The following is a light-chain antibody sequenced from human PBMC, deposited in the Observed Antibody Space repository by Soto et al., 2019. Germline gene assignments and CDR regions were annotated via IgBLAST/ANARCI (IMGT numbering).Light chain of an antibody. Sequence: EVVLTQSPDTLSLSPGERATLSCRTSHSVDIYLAWYQQKPGQAPRLLIYDSYNRVTGIPTRFSGSGSGTDFTLTISSLEHEDSAVYYCQQRKYWPPLTFGGGTKVEIK. V-gene: IGKV3-11*01. CDR3: QQRKYWPPLT. J-gene: IGKJ4*01. CDR2: DSY. CDR1: HSVDIY.